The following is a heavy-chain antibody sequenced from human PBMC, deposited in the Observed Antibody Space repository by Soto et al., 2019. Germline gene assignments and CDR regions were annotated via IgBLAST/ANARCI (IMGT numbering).Heavy chain of an antibody. CDR3: AKDLRIAVAGTDYFDS. CDR1: GFTFSSYG. J-gene: IGHJ4*02. CDR2: ISYDVTNK. Sequence: LRLSCAASGFTFSSYGMHWVRQAPGKGLEWVAVISYDVTNKYYADSVKGRFTISRDNSKNTLYLQMNSLRAEDTAVYYCAKDLRIAVAGTDYFDSWGQGTLVTVSS. D-gene: IGHD6-19*01. V-gene: IGHV3-30*18.